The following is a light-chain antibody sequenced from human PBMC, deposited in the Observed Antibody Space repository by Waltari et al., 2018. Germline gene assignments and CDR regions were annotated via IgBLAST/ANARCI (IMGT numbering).Light chain of an antibody. J-gene: IGKJ2*01. CDR3: QHRSNWNT. Sequence: ETVLTQSPVTLSLSPGDGATLPCKASQSVDTSLAWYQQKPGQAPRLLIYNASNRGAGIPARFSGSGSGTDFTLTIGTLEPEDFAVYYCQHRSNWNTFGQGTKLEIK. CDR1: QSVDTS. V-gene: IGKV3-11*01. CDR2: NAS.